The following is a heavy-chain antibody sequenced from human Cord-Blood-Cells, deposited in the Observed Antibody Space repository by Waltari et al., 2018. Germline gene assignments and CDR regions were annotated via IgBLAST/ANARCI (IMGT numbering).Heavy chain of an antibody. J-gene: IGHJ4*02. D-gene: IGHD1-26*01. CDR3: AKDSARATDY. CDR2: ISGSCGST. Sequence: EVQLVESGGGLVQLGGSLRLSCAASGFTFSSYAMRWVRQAPGKGLEWGSAISGSCGSTYYADSVKGRFIIAGDYSKNTLYLQMNSLRAEDTAVYYWAKDSARATDYWIQRTLVTVSS. CDR1: GFTFSSYA. V-gene: IGHV3-23*04.